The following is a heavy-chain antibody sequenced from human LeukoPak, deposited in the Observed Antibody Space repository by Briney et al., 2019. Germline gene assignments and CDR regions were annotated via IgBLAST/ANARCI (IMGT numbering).Heavy chain of an antibody. D-gene: IGHD6-19*01. Sequence: GESLKISCKGSGYSFSTYWIGWVRQMPGKRLEWMGIIYPRDSDIRYSPSFQGQVTISADKSISTAYLQWSSLKASDTAIYYCARGSSGYWFDPWGQGTLVTVSS. CDR3: ARGSSGYWFDP. V-gene: IGHV5-51*01. J-gene: IGHJ5*02. CDR1: GYSFSTYW. CDR2: IYPRDSDI.